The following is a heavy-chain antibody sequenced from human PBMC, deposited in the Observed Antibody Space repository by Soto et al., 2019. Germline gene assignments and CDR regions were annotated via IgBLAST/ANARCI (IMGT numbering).Heavy chain of an antibody. CDR1: GFTFSSYA. D-gene: IGHD3-10*01. V-gene: IGHV3-30-3*01. J-gene: IGHJ4*02. CDR2: ISYDGSNK. CDR3: AKSRGLSKQAVDY. Sequence: GGSLRLSCAASGFTFSSYAMHWVRQAPGKGLEWVAVISYDGSNKYYADSVKGRFTISRDNSKNTLYLQMNSLRAEDTAVYYCAKSRGLSKQAVDYWGQGTLVTVSS.